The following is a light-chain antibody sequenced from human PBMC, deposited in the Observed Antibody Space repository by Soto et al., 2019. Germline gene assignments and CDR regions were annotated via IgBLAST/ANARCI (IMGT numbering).Light chain of an antibody. CDR1: SSNLGAGYD. CDR3: GTWDSSLSAAV. Sequence: QSVLTQPPSVSGAPGQRVTISCTGNSSNLGAGYDVHWYQQLPGTAPKLLIYDDNKRPSGIPDRFSGSKSGTSATLGITGFQTGDEADYYCGTWDSSLSAAVFGGGTKLTVL. J-gene: IGLJ2*01. V-gene: IGLV1-51*01. CDR2: DDN.